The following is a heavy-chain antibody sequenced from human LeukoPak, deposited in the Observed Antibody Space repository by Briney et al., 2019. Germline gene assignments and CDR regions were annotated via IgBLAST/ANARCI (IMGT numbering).Heavy chain of an antibody. Sequence: GGSLRLSCAASGFTFSTYAMSWVRQAPGTGLEWVSAFGGGGNTYYAGSVKGRFTISRDNSKNTLYLQMNSLRVEDTAVYYCARHWTGTKSFDYWGQGTLVIVSS. D-gene: IGHD1-14*01. V-gene: IGHV3-23*01. J-gene: IGHJ4*02. CDR2: FGGGGNT. CDR1: GFTFSTYA. CDR3: ARHWTGTKSFDY.